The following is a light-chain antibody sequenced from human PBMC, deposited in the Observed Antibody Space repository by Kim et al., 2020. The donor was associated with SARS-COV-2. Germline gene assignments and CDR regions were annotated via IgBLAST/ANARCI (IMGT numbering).Light chain of an antibody. CDR2: GAS. CDR1: QSVSSNY. V-gene: IGKV3-20*01. J-gene: IGKJ2*01. Sequence: EIVLTQSPGTLSLSPGERATLPCRASQSVSSNYLVWYQQKPGQAPTLLTYGASKRATGIPDRFSGSGSGTDFTLTISRLEPEDFAVYYCQQYGSSPYTFGQGTKLEIK. CDR3: QQYGSSPYT.